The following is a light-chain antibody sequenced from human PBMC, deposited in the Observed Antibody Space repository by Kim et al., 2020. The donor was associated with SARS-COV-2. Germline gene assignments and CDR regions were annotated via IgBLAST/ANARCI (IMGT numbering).Light chain of an antibody. CDR2: DVS. V-gene: IGLV2-14*03. Sequence: GQSITITCTGTSSDVGGYNYVSWYQQHPGKAPKLMIYDVSNRPSGVSNRFSGSKSGNTASLTISGLQAEDEADYYCSSYTSSSTRVFGGGTKLTV. J-gene: IGLJ3*02. CDR1: SSDVGGYNY. CDR3: SSYTSSSTRV.